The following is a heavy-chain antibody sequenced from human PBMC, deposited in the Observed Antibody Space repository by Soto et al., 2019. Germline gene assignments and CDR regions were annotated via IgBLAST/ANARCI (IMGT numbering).Heavy chain of an antibody. V-gene: IGHV3-21*01. CDR3: ARDGGTGSFRDYYYYYMDV. CDR2: ISSSSSYI. CDR1: GFTFSSYS. Sequence: GESLKISCAASGFTFSSYSMNWVRQAPGKGLEWVSSISSSSSYIYYADSVKGRFTISRDNAKNSLYLQMNSLRAEDTAVYYCARDGGTGSFRDYYYYYMDVWGKGTTVTVSS. D-gene: IGHD1-26*01. J-gene: IGHJ6*03.